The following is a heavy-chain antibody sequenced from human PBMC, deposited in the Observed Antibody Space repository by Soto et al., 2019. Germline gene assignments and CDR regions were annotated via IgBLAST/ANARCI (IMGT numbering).Heavy chain of an antibody. D-gene: IGHD3-3*01. CDR3: AREMTIFGVAPGGGVDV. CDR2: IYQTGRT. J-gene: IGHJ6*02. CDR1: GGSISTSGYS. Sequence: QLQLQESGSGLVQPSQTLSLTCTASGGSISTSGYSWTWIRQPPGGGLEWIGSIYQTGRTYVIPSLKSRVTMSLDKSKNQFSLNLTSVTAAGTALYYCAREMTIFGVAPGGGVDVWGQGTTVTVSS. V-gene: IGHV4-30-2*01.